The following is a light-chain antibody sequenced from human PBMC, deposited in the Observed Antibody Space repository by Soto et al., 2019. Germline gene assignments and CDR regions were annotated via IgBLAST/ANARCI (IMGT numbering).Light chain of an antibody. CDR1: ESVGSTY. V-gene: IGKV3-20*01. CDR2: GTS. Sequence: TQSPCSLSLSPGARATLSCRASESVGSTYLAWYQQKPGQAPRLLIFGTSSRATGIPDRFSGSGSGTDFALTISSLEPEDFAVYYCHQYGSLPRTFGQGTKV. J-gene: IGKJ1*01. CDR3: HQYGSLPRT.